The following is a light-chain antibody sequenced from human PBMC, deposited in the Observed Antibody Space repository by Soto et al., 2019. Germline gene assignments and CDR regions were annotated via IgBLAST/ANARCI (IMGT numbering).Light chain of an antibody. CDR3: QQYGSSPLFA. J-gene: IGKJ3*01. CDR2: GAS. CDR1: QSVSSNY. V-gene: IGKV3-20*01. Sequence: EIVLTQSPGTLSLSPGERATLSCRASQSVSSNYLAWYQQKPGQAPRLLIYGASSRATGIPDRFSGSGSGTYFTLTISSLEPEDFAVYYCQQYGSSPLFAFGPGTEVDLK.